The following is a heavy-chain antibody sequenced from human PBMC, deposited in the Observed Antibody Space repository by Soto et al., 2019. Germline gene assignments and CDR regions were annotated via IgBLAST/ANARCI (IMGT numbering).Heavy chain of an antibody. D-gene: IGHD5-12*01. V-gene: IGHV3-74*01. J-gene: IGHJ4*02. CDR3: VKSYDRPPG. CDR2: INADGTNT. Sequence: EVQLVESGGGLAQPGGSLRLSCIASGFIFSDYWMHWVRQAPGKGLVWVSRINADGTNTAYADSVKGRFTISRDNAKKTLYLEMNSLRAEDTAVYNCVKSYDRPPGWGQGALVTVS. CDR1: GFIFSDYW.